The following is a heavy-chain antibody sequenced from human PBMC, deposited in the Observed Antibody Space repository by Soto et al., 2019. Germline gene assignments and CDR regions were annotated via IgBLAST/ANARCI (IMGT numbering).Heavy chain of an antibody. D-gene: IGHD3-10*01. V-gene: IGHV3-33*01. J-gene: IGHJ4*02. CDR2: IWYDGSNK. Sequence: QVQLVESGGGVVQPGRSLRLSCAASGFSFSSYGMHWVRQAPSKGLEWVAVIWYDGSNKYYADSVKGRFTISRDNSKNTLYLQMNSLRAEDTAVYSSARDIVDRFGESYRALDYWGQGTLVTVSS. CDR3: ARDIVDRFGESYRALDY. CDR1: GFSFSSYG.